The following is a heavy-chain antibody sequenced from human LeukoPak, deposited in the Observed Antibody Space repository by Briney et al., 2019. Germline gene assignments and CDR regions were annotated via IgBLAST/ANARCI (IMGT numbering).Heavy chain of an antibody. CDR1: GGSISSGGYY. J-gene: IGHJ4*02. Sequence: SQTLSLTCTVSGGSISSGGYYWSWIRQPPGKVLEWIEYICQSGSTYYNPSLKSRVTISVDTSKNKFSLKLSSVTAADSAVYYCARSFGFLEWLLGGYYFDYWGQGTLVTVSS. D-gene: IGHD3-3*01. CDR2: ICQSGST. CDR3: ARSFGFLEWLLGGYYFDY. V-gene: IGHV4-30-2*01.